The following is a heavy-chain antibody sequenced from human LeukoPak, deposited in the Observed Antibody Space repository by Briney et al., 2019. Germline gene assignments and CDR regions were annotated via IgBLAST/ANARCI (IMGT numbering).Heavy chain of an antibody. CDR2: INHSGST. CDR3: ARGRVWTSY. Sequence: SETLSLTCAVYGGSLSGYYWSWIRQPPGKGLEWIGEINHSGSTNYNPSLKSRVTISVDTSKNQFSLKLSSVTAADTAVYYCARGRVWTSYWGQGTLVTVSS. V-gene: IGHV4-34*01. CDR1: GGSLSGYY. D-gene: IGHD3/OR15-3a*01. J-gene: IGHJ4*02.